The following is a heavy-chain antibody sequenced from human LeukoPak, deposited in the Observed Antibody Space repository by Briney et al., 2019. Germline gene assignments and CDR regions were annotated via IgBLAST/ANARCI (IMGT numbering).Heavy chain of an antibody. CDR2: IYTGGST. J-gene: IGHJ4*02. CDR3: MRGFSD. Sequence: GGSLRLSCAASGFTVSSNYMNWVRQAPGKGLEWVSVIYTGGSTYYADSVNGRFTISRDNSMNTLYLQMNSLRAEDTAVYYCMRGFSDWGQGTLVTVPS. CDR1: GFTVSSNY. V-gene: IGHV3-66*01.